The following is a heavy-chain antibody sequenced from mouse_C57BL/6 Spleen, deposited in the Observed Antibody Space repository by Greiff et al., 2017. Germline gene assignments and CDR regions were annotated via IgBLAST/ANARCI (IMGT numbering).Heavy chain of an antibody. V-gene: IGHV1-64*01. CDR2: IHPNSGST. CDR1: GYTFTSYW. CDR3: ASYNNAEAHYAIDY. D-gene: IGHD2-5*01. Sequence: QVQLQQPGAELVKPGASVKLSCKASGYTFTSYWMHWVKQRPGQGLEWIGMIHPNSGSTNYNEKFKSKATLTVDKSSSTAYMQLSSLTSEDSAVYFGASYNNAEAHYAIDYRGQGTSETVSS. J-gene: IGHJ4*01.